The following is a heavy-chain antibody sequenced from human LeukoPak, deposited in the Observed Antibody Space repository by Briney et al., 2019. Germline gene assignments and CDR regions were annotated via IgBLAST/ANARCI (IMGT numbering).Heavy chain of an antibody. V-gene: IGHV3-7*01. J-gene: IGHJ4*02. D-gene: IGHD4-11*01. Sequence: GGSLRLSCAASGFTFSTYYMSWVRQAPGKGLEWVANIKQDGSDKSYVDSVKGRFTISRDNAKNSLYLQMNSLRAEDTAVYYCARKDSNYVTHFDYWGQGTLVTVSS. CDR1: GFTFSTYY. CDR3: ARKDSNYVTHFDY. CDR2: IKQDGSDK.